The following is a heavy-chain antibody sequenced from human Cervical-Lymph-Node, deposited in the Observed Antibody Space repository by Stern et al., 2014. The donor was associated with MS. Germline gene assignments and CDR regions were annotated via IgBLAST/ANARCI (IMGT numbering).Heavy chain of an antibody. V-gene: IGHV2-5*02. Sequence: QVTLKESGPTLVKPTQTLTLTCTFSGFTLSTSGVGVGWIRQPPGKALEWLAFIYWDNDRRYRPTLESRLTISKDTSKNQVVLIMTNMDPVDTATYYCARRRDYYDRSGTLDSWGPGTLVTVSS. CDR2: IYWDNDR. CDR3: ARRRDYYDRSGTLDS. J-gene: IGHJ4*02. CDR1: GFTLSTSGVG. D-gene: IGHD3-22*01.